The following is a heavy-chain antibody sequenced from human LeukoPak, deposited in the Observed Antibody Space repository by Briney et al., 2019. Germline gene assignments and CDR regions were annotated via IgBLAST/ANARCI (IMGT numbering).Heavy chain of an antibody. J-gene: IGHJ4*02. Sequence: SETLSLTCAVYGGSFSGYYWSWIRQPPGKGLEWIGEINHSGSTNYNPSPKSRVTMSVDTSKNQFSLKLSSVTAADTAVYYCARENYDILTGYPHFDYWGQGTLVTVSS. CDR2: INHSGST. CDR3: ARENYDILTGYPHFDY. D-gene: IGHD3-9*01. V-gene: IGHV4-34*01. CDR1: GGSFSGYY.